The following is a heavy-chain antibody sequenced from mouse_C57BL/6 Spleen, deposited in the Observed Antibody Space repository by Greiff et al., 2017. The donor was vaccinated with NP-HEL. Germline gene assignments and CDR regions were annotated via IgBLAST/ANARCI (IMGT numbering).Heavy chain of an antibody. CDR2: INPYNGGT. CDR1: GYTFTDYY. D-gene: IGHD2-5*01. Sequence: VQLQQSGPVLVKPGASVKMSCKASGYTFTDYYMNWVKQSHGKSLEWIGVINPYNGGTSYNQKFKGKATLTVDKSSSTAYMELNSLTSEDSAVYYCARDSKYAMDYWGQGTSVTVSS. V-gene: IGHV1-19*01. CDR3: ARDSKYAMDY. J-gene: IGHJ4*01.